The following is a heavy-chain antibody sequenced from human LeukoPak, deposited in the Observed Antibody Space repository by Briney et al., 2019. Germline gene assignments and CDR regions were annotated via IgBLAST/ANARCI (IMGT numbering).Heavy chain of an antibody. CDR3: ARASIPAYFDY. D-gene: IGHD2-21*01. V-gene: IGHV5-51*01. CDR2: IYPGDSET. Sequence: XQMPGXXLEWMGIIYPGDSETRYSPSFQGQVTISADKSISTAYLQWSSLKASDTAMYYCARASIPAYFDYWGQGTLVTVSS. J-gene: IGHJ4*02.